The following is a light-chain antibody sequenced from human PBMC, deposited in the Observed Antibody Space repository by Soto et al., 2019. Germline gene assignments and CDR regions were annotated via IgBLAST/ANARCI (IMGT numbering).Light chain of an antibody. J-gene: IGLJ1*01. Sequence: SALTQPPSASGSPGQSVAISCTGTSSDVGGYNYVSWYQQQPGKAPKLMIYQVTNRPSGVSNRFSGSRSGNTASLTISGLQAEDEADYYCSSYTDSSNYVFGTGTKVTVL. CDR1: SSDVGGYNY. V-gene: IGLV2-14*01. CDR2: QVT. CDR3: SSYTDSSNYV.